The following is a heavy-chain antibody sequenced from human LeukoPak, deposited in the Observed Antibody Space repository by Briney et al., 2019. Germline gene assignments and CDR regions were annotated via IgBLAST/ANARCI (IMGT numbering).Heavy chain of an antibody. Sequence: ASVKVSCKASGYTFTGYYMHWVRQAPGQGLKGMGWINPNSGGTNYAQTFQGGVTMTRDTSISTAYMELSRLRSDDTAVYYCARDQQQLSYWFDPWGPGTLVTVSS. V-gene: IGHV1-2*02. CDR1: GYTFTGYY. CDR2: INPNSGGT. J-gene: IGHJ5*02. D-gene: IGHD6-13*01. CDR3: ARDQQQLSYWFDP.